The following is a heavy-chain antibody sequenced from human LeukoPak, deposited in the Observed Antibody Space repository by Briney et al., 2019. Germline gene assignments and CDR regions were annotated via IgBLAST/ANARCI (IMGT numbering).Heavy chain of an antibody. Sequence: GGSLRLSCAASGFTFSDYYMSWIRQAPGKGLEWVSYISSSGSTIYYADSVKGQFTISRDNAKTSLYLQMNSLRAEDTAVYYCARDLVGATNWFDPWGQGTLVTVSS. CDR3: ARDLVGATNWFDP. D-gene: IGHD1-26*01. CDR1: GFTFSDYY. V-gene: IGHV3-11*01. CDR2: ISSSGSTI. J-gene: IGHJ5*02.